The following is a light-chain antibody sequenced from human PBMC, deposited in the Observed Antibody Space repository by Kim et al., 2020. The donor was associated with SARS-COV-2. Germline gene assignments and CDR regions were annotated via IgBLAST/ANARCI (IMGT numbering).Light chain of an antibody. CDR3: QVWHSGSDHYV. V-gene: IGLV3-21*04. Sequence: APGETATITCGGNDIGSKSVQWFRQRPGQAPLMVIFYDSDRPSGIPERFSGSNSGNTATLTISRVEAGDEADFYCQVWHSGSDHYVFGTGTKVTVL. J-gene: IGLJ1*01. CDR1: DIGSKS. CDR2: YDS.